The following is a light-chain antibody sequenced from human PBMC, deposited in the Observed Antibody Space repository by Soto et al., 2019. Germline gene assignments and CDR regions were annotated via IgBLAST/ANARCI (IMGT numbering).Light chain of an antibody. CDR3: LQDYSYPWT. Sequence: AIQMTQSPSSLSASVGDRLIITCRASQGISNGLGWYQQKPGKAPKLLIYDASSLQSGVPSRFRGSGSGTDFNLTISSLQPEDFATYYCLQDYSYPWTFGQGTKVQIK. J-gene: IGKJ1*01. CDR2: DAS. CDR1: QGISNG. V-gene: IGKV1-6*01.